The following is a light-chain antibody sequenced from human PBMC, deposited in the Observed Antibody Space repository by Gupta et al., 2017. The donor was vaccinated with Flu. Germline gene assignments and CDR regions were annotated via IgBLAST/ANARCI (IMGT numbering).Light chain of an antibody. Sequence: NFLLTQPHSVSESPGKTVTISCTRSSGRLAMNYVQWYQHRPGSAPTTVIYDDNQRPSGAPDRFSCSTDSYSTTASLTISGLKTEDDADYYCPSYDSSNPWVFGGGTKLTVL. CDR2: DDN. J-gene: IGLJ3*02. CDR3: PSYDSSNPWV. CDR1: SGRLAMNY. V-gene: IGLV6-57*03.